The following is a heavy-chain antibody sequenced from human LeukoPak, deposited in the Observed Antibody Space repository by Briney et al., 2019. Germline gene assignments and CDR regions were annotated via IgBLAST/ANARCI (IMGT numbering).Heavy chain of an antibody. CDR3: AKTPRGSSSSTHSLDY. J-gene: IGHJ4*02. D-gene: IGHD6-6*01. CDR1: GFTVSSNS. Sequence: PGGSLRLSCTVSGFTVSSNSMSWVRQAPGKGLEWVSFIYSDNTHYSDSVKGRFTISRDNSKNTLYLQMNSLRAEDTAVYYCAKTPRGSSSSTHSLDYWGQGTLVTVSS. V-gene: IGHV3-53*01. CDR2: IYSDNT.